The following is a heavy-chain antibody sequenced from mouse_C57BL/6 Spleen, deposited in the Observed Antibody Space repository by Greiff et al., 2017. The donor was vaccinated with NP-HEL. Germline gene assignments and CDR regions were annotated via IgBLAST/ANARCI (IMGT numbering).Heavy chain of an antibody. Sequence: VQLQQSGAELVMPGASVKLSCKASGYTFTSYWMHWVKQRPGQGLEWIGEIDPSDSYTNYNQKFKGKSTLTVDKSSSTAYMQLSSLTSEDSAVYYCARYWDQGGYYDYWGQGTTLTVSS. CDR1: GYTFTSYW. J-gene: IGHJ2*01. CDR2: IDPSDSYT. D-gene: IGHD4-1*01. CDR3: ARYWDQGGYYDY. V-gene: IGHV1-69*01.